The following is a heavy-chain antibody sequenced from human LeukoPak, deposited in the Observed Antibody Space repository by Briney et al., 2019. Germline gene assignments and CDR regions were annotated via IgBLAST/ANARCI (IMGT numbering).Heavy chain of an antibody. J-gene: IGHJ6*03. D-gene: IGHD2-2*01. V-gene: IGHV3-21*01. CDR2: IGSSGSFI. CDR3: ARDQYCSSTSCYYYYYYMDV. Sequence: PGGSLRLSCAASGFTFSNYSMNWVHQAPGKGLEWVSSIGSSGSFIYYADSVKGRFTISGDNAKNSLYLQMNSLRAEDTAVYYCARDQYCSSTSCYYYYYYMDVWGKGTTVTVSS. CDR1: GFTFSNYS.